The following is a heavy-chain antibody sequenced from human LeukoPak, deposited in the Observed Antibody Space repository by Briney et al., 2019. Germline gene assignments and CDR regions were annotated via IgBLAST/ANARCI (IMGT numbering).Heavy chain of an antibody. CDR2: ISEDGTKK. CDR1: GFAFESFT. CDR3: AKDILPGVGSFDY. V-gene: IGHV3-30*02. J-gene: IGHJ4*02. D-gene: IGHD2-2*02. Sequence: GGSLRLSCAGSGFAFESFTMTWVRQAPGKGLEWVAFISEDGTKKFYVDSVKDRFTISRDNSKNTLYLQMTSLRPEDTAVYYCAKDILPGVGSFDYWGQGTLVTVSS.